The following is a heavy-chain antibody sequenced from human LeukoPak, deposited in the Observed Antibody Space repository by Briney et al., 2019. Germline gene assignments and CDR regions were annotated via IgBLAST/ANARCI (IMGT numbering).Heavy chain of an antibody. V-gene: IGHV1-2*02. CDR1: GYTFTDYY. D-gene: IGHD1-20*01. CDR2: INPHSGDT. Sequence: ASVKVSRKTSGYTFTDYYMHWVRQAPGQGLEWLAWINPHSGDTKYAQNFQGRVTMTRDTSISTAYMELNRLTSDDTAIYFCARGSSISGSKVPSDYWGQGTLVTVSS. J-gene: IGHJ4*02. CDR3: ARGSSISGSKVPSDY.